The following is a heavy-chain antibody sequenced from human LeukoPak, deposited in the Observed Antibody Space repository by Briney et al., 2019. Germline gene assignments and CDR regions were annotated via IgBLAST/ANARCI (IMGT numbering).Heavy chain of an antibody. Sequence: SVKVSCKASGGTFSSYAISWVRQAPGQGLEWMGGIIPIFGTANYAQKFQGRVTITADESTGTAYVELSSLRSEDTAVYYCARAYDFWSGYYAFDIWGQGAMVTVSS. J-gene: IGHJ3*02. V-gene: IGHV1-69*13. CDR2: IIPIFGTA. CDR1: GGTFSSYA. D-gene: IGHD3-3*01. CDR3: ARAYDFWSGYYAFDI.